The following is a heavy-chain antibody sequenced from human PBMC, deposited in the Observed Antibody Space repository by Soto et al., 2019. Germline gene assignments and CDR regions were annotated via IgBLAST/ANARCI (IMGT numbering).Heavy chain of an antibody. CDR1: SMSEYF. V-gene: IGHV4-59*01. D-gene: IGHD3-10*01. J-gene: IGHJ4*02. CDR2: IYYLGST. Sequence: SMSEYFWSWIRQSPGKGLEWIGYIYYLGSTDYNPSLKSRVTISVDTSKRQFSLRLTSVTAADTAVYYCARDGYDGSGSPYPAFWGPGTQVTVSS. CDR3: ARDGYDGSGSPYPAF.